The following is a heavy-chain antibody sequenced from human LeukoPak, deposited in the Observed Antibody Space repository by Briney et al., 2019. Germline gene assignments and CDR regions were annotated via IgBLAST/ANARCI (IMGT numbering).Heavy chain of an antibody. V-gene: IGHV4-59*01. CDR1: GGSISSYY. D-gene: IGHD3-10*01. CDR3: ARDLGAYGSGSYYGF. Sequence: SETLSLTCTVSGGSISSYYWSWIRQPPGKGLEWIGHIYYTGTTDYNPSLKGRVSISLDTSKNQFSLKLSSVTAADTAVYFCARDLGAYGSGSYYGFWGQGSLVAVSS. CDR2: IYYTGTT. J-gene: IGHJ4*02.